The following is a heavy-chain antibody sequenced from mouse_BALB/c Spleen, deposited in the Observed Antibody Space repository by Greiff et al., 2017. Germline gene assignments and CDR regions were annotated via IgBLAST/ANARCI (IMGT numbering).Heavy chain of an antibody. J-gene: IGHJ4*01. D-gene: IGHD3-3*01. CDR2: IFPGSGNT. CDR1: GYSFTSYY. Sequence: VQLQQSGPELVKPGASVKISCKASGYSFTSYYIHWVKQRPGQGLEWIGWIFPGSGNTKYNEKFKGKATLTADTSSSTAYMQLSSLTSEDSAVYFCARWTGLAMDYWGQGTSVTVSS. V-gene: IGHV1-66*01. CDR3: ARWTGLAMDY.